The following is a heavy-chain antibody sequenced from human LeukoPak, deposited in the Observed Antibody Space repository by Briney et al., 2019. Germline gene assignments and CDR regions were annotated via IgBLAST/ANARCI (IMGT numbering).Heavy chain of an antibody. V-gene: IGHV3-30*03. J-gene: IGHJ4*02. Sequence: GGSLRLSCAASGFTFSSYGMHWVRQAPGKGLEWVAVISYDGSNKYYADSVKGRFTISRDNSKNTLYLQMNSLRAEDTAVYYCATSSWWYYFVYWGQGTLVTVSS. CDR3: ATSSWWYYFVY. CDR2: ISYDGSNK. D-gene: IGHD6-13*01. CDR1: GFTFSSYG.